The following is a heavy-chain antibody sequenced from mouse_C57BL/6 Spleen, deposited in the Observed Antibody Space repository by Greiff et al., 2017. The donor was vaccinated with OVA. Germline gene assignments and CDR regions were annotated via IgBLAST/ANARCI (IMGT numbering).Heavy chain of an antibody. CDR2: IYPGDGDT. CDR1: GYAFSSSW. D-gene: IGHD2-3*01. Sequence: QVQLKESGPELVKPGASVKLSCKASGYAFSSSWMNWVKQRPGKGLEWIGRIYPGDGDTNYNGKFKGKATLTADKSSSTAYMQLSSLTSEDSAVSFCARSLYEGYNRYAMDYRGQGTSVTVSS. V-gene: IGHV1-82*01. J-gene: IGHJ4*01. CDR3: ARSLYEGYNRYAMDY.